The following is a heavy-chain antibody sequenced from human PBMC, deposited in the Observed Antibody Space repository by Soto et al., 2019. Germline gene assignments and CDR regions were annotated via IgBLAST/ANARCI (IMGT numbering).Heavy chain of an antibody. J-gene: IGHJ6*02. CDR3: ARHPSRRYYDSSGYYYPLVYGMDV. V-gene: IGHV4-59*08. CDR1: GGTLSSYY. CDR2: IYYSGST. D-gene: IGHD3-22*01. Sequence: SETLSLTCPVSGGTLSSYYWSWIRPPPGKGLEWIGYIYYSGSTNYNPSLKSRVTISVDTSKNQFSLKLSSVTAADTAVYYCARHPSRRYYDSSGYYYPLVYGMDVWGQGTTVTVSS.